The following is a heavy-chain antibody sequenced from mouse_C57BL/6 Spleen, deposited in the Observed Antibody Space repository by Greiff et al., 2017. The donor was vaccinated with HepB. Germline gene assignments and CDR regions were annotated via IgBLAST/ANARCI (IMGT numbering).Heavy chain of an antibody. CDR3: ARGKYSILRGVWFAY. J-gene: IGHJ3*01. CDR2: IYPSDSET. V-gene: IGHV1-61*01. D-gene: IGHD5-1-1*01. Sequence: QVQLQQPGAELVRPGSSVKLSCKASGYTFTSYWMDWVKQRPGQGLEWIGNIYPSDSETHYNQKFKDKATLTVDKSSSTAYMQLSSLTSEDSAVYYCARGKYSILRGVWFAYWGQPTLVTVSA. CDR1: GYTFTSYW.